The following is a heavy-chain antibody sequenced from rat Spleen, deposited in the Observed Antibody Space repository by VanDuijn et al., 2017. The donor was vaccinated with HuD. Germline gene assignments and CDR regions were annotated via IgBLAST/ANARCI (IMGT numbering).Heavy chain of an antibody. J-gene: IGHJ2*01. CDR3: VRADLGVNY. CDR1: GFNFKDYW. D-gene: IGHD4-4*01. V-gene: IGHV4-2*01. CDR2: INKDSRTI. Sequence: EVKLVESGGGLVQPGRSLKLSCAASGFNFKDYWMGWVRQAPGKGLEWIGEINKDSRTIKYSPSLKDKFTIPRDKAKNTLYLQMNKLGSEDKATYYCVRADLGVNYWGQGVMVTVSS.